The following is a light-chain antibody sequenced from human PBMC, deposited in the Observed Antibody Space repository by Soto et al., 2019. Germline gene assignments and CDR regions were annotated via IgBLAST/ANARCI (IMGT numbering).Light chain of an antibody. CDR1: SSDVGAYNF. CDR2: DVS. CDR3: CSYAGTYAPV. J-gene: IGLJ2*01. Sequence: QSVLTQPPSVSGSPGQSVTISCTGTSSDVGAYNFVSWYQQYPGKAPKLIIFDVSARPSGVPDRFSGSESGNTASLTISGLQADDEADYYCCSYAGTYAPVLGGGTKLTVL. V-gene: IGLV2-11*01.